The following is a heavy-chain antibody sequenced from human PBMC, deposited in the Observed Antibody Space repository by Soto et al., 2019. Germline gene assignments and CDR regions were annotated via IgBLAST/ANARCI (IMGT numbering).Heavy chain of an antibody. J-gene: IGHJ6*02. Sequence: PGGSLRLSCAASGFTFSSYAMSWVRQAPGKGLEWVSGIRGSGGSTYYADSVKGRFTISRDNSENTVYLQMDSLRADDTAVYYCARGLKNYYGVDVWGQGTTVTVSS. CDR2: IRGSGGST. CDR3: ARGLKNYYGVDV. CDR1: GFTFSSYA. V-gene: IGHV3-23*01.